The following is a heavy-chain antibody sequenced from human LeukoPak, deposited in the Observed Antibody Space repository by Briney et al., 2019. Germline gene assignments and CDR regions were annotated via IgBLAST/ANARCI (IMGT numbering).Heavy chain of an antibody. D-gene: IGHD4/OR15-4a*01. CDR1: ALTFSRHS. CDR2: SSSGSTII. J-gene: IGHJ4*02. Sequence: GRSLRLSYAAPALTFSRHSMDWDRQDPGKGLGWASYSSSGSTIIHYADSVKGRFTISRDNAKNSLFLQMNSLGAEDTAMYYCAKGAKPVMTIPDYWGQGILVTVSS. CDR3: AKGAKPVMTIPDY. V-gene: IGHV3-48*04.